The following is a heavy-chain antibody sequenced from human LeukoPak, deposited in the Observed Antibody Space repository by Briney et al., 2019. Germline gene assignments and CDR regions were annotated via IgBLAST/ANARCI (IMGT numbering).Heavy chain of an antibody. D-gene: IGHD6-19*01. CDR3: ARSSMGPGYSSGWYGYIDY. CDR2: IYPGYSHT. Sequence: GESLKLSCNGSGYSFTSYWIGWVRQMPGKGLEWMGIIYPGYSHTRHSPSFQGQVTISADKYISTPYVPWLSLKASDRAMHYCARSSMGPGYSSGWYGYIDYWGQGTLVTVSS. CDR1: GYSFTSYW. J-gene: IGHJ4*02. V-gene: IGHV5-51*01.